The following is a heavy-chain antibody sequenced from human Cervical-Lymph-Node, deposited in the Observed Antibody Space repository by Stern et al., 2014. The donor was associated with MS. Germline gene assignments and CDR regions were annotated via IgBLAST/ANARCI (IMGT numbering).Heavy chain of an antibody. J-gene: IGHJ6*02. CDR2: ISAYNGNT. V-gene: IGHV1-18*01. CDR1: GYTFTSYG. Sequence: QVQLVQSGAEVKKPGASVKASCKASGYTFTSYGISWVRQAPGQGLECMGWISAYNGNTNYAQKLQGRVTMTTDTSTSTAYMELRSLRSDDTAVYYCATGYSSSWHGYYYGMDVWGQGTTVTVSS. CDR3: ATGYSSSWHGYYYGMDV. D-gene: IGHD6-13*01.